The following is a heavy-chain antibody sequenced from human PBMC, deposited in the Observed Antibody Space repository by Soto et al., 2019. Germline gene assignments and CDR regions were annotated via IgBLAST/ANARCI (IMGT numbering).Heavy chain of an antibody. D-gene: IGHD5-18*01. CDR2: INSDGSST. CDR3: AKVPPTGYSYPL. J-gene: IGHJ4*02. Sequence: PGGSLRLSCAASGFTISSHWMHCDRQAPGKGLVWVSRINSDGSSTSYADSVKGRVTSSRDNAKNTLYPQMDSLRAEDTAVYYCAKVPPTGYSYPLWGQGTLVTVSS. CDR1: GFTISSHW. V-gene: IGHV3-74*01.